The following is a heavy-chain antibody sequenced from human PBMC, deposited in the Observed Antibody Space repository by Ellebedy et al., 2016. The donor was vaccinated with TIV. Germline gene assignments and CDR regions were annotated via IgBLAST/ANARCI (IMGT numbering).Heavy chain of an antibody. CDR1: GGSISSYY. Sequence: MPSETLSLTCTVSGGSISSYYWSWIRQPPGKGLEWIGYSYYSGSTYYNPSLKSRVAISVDTSKNQFSLKVNSVTAADTAVYYCARGGYSYGLAGSHDAFDFWGQGTMVTVSS. CDR3: ARGGYSYGLAGSHDAFDF. CDR2: SYYSGST. J-gene: IGHJ3*01. D-gene: IGHD5-18*01. V-gene: IGHV4-59*01.